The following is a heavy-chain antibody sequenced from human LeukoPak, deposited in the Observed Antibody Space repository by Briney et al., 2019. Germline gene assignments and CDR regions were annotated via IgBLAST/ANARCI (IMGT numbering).Heavy chain of an antibody. J-gene: IGHJ3*02. Sequence: PSETLSLTCTVSGGSLSNYYWSWIRQPPGKGLEWIGYIYYSGSTNNNPSLRSRITILVDRSKNQFSLKLSSVTAADTAVYFCAGGGGRGGGSGPLDAFDIWGQGIMVTVSS. CDR2: IYYSGST. D-gene: IGHD3-10*01. CDR1: GGSLSNYY. V-gene: IGHV4-59*01. CDR3: AGGGGRGGGSGPLDAFDI.